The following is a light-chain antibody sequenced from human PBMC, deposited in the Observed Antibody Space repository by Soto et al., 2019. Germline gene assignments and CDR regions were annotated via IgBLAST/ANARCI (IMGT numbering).Light chain of an antibody. Sequence: QSVLTQPRSVSGSPGQSITISCTGTSSDVGRYTYVSWYQQHPGKAPQLIIRDVTERPSGVPDRFSGSKSGNTASLTISGLQAEDDADYYCSSYAGSTNPNFVFGTGTKVTVL. J-gene: IGLJ1*01. CDR3: SSYAGSTNPNFV. V-gene: IGLV2-11*01. CDR2: DVT. CDR1: SSDVGRYTY.